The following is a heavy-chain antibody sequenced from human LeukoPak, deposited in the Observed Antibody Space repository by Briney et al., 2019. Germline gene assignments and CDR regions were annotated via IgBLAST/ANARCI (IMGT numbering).Heavy chain of an antibody. Sequence: GGSLRLSCAASGFTFSSYGMHWVRQAPGKGLEWVAFIRYDGSNKYYADSVKGRFTISRDNSKNTLYLQTNSLRAEDTAVYYCATNGGLGYCSGGSCLLIDYWGQGTLVTVSS. CDR3: ATNGGLGYCSGGSCLLIDY. D-gene: IGHD2-15*01. CDR2: IRYDGSNK. CDR1: GFTFSSYG. J-gene: IGHJ4*02. V-gene: IGHV3-30*02.